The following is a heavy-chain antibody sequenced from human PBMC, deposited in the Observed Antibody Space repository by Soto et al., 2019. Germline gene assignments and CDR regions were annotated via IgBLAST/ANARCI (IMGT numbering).Heavy chain of an antibody. CDR1: GGSISSSNW. Sequence: SETLSLTCAVSGGSISSSNWWSWVRQPPGKGLEWIGEIYHSGSTNYNPSLKSRVTISVDKSKNQFSLKLSSVTAADTAVYYCARGRPYYDFWSGPFDYWGQGTLVTVSS. CDR2: IYHSGST. CDR3: ARGRPYYDFWSGPFDY. D-gene: IGHD3-3*01. J-gene: IGHJ4*02. V-gene: IGHV4-4*02.